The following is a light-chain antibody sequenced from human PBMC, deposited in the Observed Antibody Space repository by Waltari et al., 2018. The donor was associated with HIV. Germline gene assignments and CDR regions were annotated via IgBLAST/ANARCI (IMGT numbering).Light chain of an antibody. CDR1: QSLMYSDGKSY. CDR3: MQVRHWTHT. J-gene: IGKJ2*01. V-gene: IGKV2-30*01. CDR2: QVS. Sequence: EVALTHSPLSLSVTLGQAASISCKSNQSLMYSDGKSYLFWFKESPRRPPRRLIYQVSPRDFGVRGRFSGSGSDTDFTLMISRVEAEDAGIYCCMQVRHWTHTSGQRT.